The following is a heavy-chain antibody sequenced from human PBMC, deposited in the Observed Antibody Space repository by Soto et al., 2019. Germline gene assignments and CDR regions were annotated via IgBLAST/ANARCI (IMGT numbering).Heavy chain of an antibody. Sequence: ASVKVSCKASGYIFTGYHMHWVRQAPGQGLEWMGWINPNSGGTRYAQKFQGRVTMTRDTSISTAYMELSSLRSDDTAVYYCAREAIVAGATTGTDVWGQGTTVTVSS. J-gene: IGHJ6*02. V-gene: IGHV1-2*02. D-gene: IGHD1-26*01. CDR2: INPNSGGT. CDR1: GYIFTGYH. CDR3: AREAIVAGATTGTDV.